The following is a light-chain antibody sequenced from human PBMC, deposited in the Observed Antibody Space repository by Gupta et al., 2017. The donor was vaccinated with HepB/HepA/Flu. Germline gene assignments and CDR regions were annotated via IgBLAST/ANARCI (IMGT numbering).Light chain of an antibody. CDR3: PQRRSMPFT. V-gene: IGKV1-39*01. CDR2: AAS. Sequence: ITHAPSSLSASLGDIVTITCRASQSISTYLNWYQYKPGTCPKLLIFAASIFPDGVPSRFSGSGSGTVFTLAISRLQPDDVANYFCPQRRSMPFTFGQGTTVDI. CDR1: QSISTY. J-gene: IGKJ3*01.